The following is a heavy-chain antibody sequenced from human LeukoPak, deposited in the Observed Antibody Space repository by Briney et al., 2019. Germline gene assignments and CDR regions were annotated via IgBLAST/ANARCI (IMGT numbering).Heavy chain of an antibody. J-gene: IGHJ6*03. CDR3: AREDTVWSGYRYYYYMDV. CDR2: INWNGGST. D-gene: IGHD3-3*01. CDR1: GFTFDDYG. V-gene: IGHV3-20*04. Sequence: GSLRLSCAASGFTFDDYGMSWVRQAPGKGLEWVSGINWNGGSTGYADSVKGRFTISRDNAKNSLYLQMNSLRAEDTALYYCAREDTVWSGYRYYYYMDVWGKGTTVTVSS.